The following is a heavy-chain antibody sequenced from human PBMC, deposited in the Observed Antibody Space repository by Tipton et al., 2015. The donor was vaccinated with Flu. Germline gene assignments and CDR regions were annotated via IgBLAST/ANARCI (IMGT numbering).Heavy chain of an antibody. V-gene: IGHV3-23*01. D-gene: IGHD3-3*01. J-gene: IGHJ4*02. Sequence: SLRLSCAASGFTFSSYAMSWVRQAPGKGLEWVSATSGSGGSTYYADSVKGRFTISRDNSKNTLYLQMNSLRAEDTAVYYCATAPPLNVRFLGWLAPFDYWGQGTLVTVSS. CDR1: GFTFSSYA. CDR2: TSGSGGST. CDR3: ATAPPLNVRFLGWLAPFDY.